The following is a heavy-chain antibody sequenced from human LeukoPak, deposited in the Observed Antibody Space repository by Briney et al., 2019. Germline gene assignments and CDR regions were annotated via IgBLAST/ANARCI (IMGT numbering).Heavy chain of an antibody. Sequence: GASVKVSCKASGYSFTSHYMHWVRQAPGQGLEWLGLINPTGSSTLYAQKFQGRVTMTRDMSTTTVYMELSSLRSEDTAVYYCARSQEDSSGYYSNEFDYWGQGTLVTVSS. CDR3: ARSQEDSSGYYSNEFDY. CDR1: GYSFTSHY. CDR2: INPTGSST. D-gene: IGHD3-22*01. J-gene: IGHJ4*02. V-gene: IGHV1-46*01.